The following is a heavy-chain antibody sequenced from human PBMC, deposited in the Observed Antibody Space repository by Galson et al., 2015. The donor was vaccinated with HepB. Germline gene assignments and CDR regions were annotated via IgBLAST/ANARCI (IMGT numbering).Heavy chain of an antibody. CDR1: GGSISSGGYS. CDR3: ARAWDYGDYGLVGWFDP. V-gene: IGHV4-30-2*01. J-gene: IGHJ5*02. D-gene: IGHD4-17*01. Sequence: TLSLTCAVSGGSISSGGYSWSWIRQPPGKGLEWIGYIYHSGSTYYNPSLKSRVTISVDRSKNQFSLKLSSVTAADTAVYYCARAWDYGDYGLVGWFDPWGQGTLVTVSS. CDR2: IYHSGST.